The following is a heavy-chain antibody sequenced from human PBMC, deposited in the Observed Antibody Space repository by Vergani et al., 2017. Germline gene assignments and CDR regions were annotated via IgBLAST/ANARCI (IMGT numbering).Heavy chain of an antibody. J-gene: IGHJ5*02. V-gene: IGHV4-30-2*01. CDR1: GFKFSDHY. CDR2: IYHSGST. CDR3: ARGYCSSTSCFNWFDP. D-gene: IGHD2-2*01. Sequence: QPRLEESGGGSVKPGGSLRLSCAASGFKFSDHYMSWIRQAPGKGLEWIGYIYHSGSTYYNPSLKSRVTISVDRSKNQFSLKLSSVTAADTAVYYCARGYCSSTSCFNWFDPWGQGTLVTVSS.